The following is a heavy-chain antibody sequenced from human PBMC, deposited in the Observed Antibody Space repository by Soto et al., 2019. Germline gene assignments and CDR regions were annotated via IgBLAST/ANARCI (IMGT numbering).Heavy chain of an antibody. J-gene: IGHJ6*02. D-gene: IGHD3-10*01. CDR1: GYTFTNYD. CDR3: ARGYYYGSGRPTPGGMDV. CDR2: ISTYTGNT. Sequence: QVHLVQSGAEVKKPGASVKVSCKASGYTFTNYDINWVRQAPGQGLEWMGWISTYTGNTNYAQKLPGRVHMTPATSTSTAYMELRSLRSADTAVYYCARGYYYGSGRPTPGGMDVWGQGTTVTVSS. V-gene: IGHV1-18*01.